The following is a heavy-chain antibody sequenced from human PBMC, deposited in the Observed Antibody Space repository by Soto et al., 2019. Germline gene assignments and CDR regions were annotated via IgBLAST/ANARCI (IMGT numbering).Heavy chain of an antibody. CDR3: ARVPYSSGWYGWYFDL. Sequence: EVQLVESGGGLIQPGGSLRLSCAASGFTVSSNYMSWVRQAPGKGLEWVSVIYSGGSTYYADSVKGRFTISRDNSKNTLYLQMNSLRAEDTAVYYCARVPYSSGWYGWYFDLWGRGTLVTVSS. J-gene: IGHJ2*01. CDR2: IYSGGST. D-gene: IGHD6-19*01. CDR1: GFTVSSNY. V-gene: IGHV3-53*01.